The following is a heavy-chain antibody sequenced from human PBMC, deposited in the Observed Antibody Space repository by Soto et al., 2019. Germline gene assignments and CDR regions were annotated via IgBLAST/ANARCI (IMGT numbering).Heavy chain of an antibody. CDR2: IYDSGST. CDR3: AREEVAYCGSGSYNWFDP. J-gene: IGHJ5*02. D-gene: IGHD3-10*01. V-gene: IGHV4-31*03. CDR1: GVSISSGTYY. Sequence: SETLSLTCTVSGVSISSGTYYWNWIRQHPGKGLEWIGYIYDSGSTHYNPSLKSRVTISVDTSKNQFSLKLSSVTAADTAVYYCAREEVAYCGSGSYNWFDPWGQGTPVTVS.